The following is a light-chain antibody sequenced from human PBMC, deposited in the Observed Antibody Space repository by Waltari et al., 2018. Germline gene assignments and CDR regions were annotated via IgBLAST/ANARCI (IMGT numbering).Light chain of an antibody. J-gene: IGLJ2*01. Sequence: QSVLTQPPSASGTPGQRVTISCSGSGSNIGSNAVSWYQPLPGTAPKILIYSNSLRPSGVPDRFSGSKSGTSASLAISGLQSEDEADYYCAAWDDSLNRVFGGGTKLTVL. CDR1: GSNIGSNA. V-gene: IGLV1-44*01. CDR2: SNS. CDR3: AAWDDSLNRV.